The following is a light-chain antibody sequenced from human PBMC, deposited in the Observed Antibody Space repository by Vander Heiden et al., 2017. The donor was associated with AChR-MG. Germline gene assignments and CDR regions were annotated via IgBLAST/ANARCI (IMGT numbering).Light chain of an antibody. V-gene: IGKV1-39*01. CDR3: QQRVSKPRT. Sequence: DIQLTQSPSPLSASVGDRVTITCRASQNIRTYLNWYQQKPGQAPTVLIYSAFALEGGVPSRFSGSGSGTDFTLTISRLQPEDFATYYCQQRVSKPRTFGQGTKVEIK. CDR2: SAF. J-gene: IGKJ1*01. CDR1: QNIRTY.